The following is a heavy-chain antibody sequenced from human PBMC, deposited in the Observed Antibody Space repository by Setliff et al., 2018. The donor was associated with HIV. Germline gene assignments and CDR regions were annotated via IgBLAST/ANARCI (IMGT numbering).Heavy chain of an antibody. J-gene: IGHJ4*02. D-gene: IGHD3-16*01. Sequence: NPSETLSLTCTVSGDSTGSYYWSWIRQAPGKGLEWIGHIHYSGSTNYNPSLKSRVTMSVDTSKNQLSLEVSSVTATDTAVYYCARQNRGGRTVMTRGAFDSWGQGTRVT. CDR2: IHYSGST. CDR1: GDSTGSYY. CDR3: ARQNRGGRTVMTRGAFDS. V-gene: IGHV4-59*08.